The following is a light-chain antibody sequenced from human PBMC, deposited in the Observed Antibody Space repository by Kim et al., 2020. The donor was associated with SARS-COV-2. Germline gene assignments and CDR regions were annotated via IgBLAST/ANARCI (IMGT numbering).Light chain of an antibody. V-gene: IGKV3-15*01. CDR2: DAS. J-gene: IGKJ4*01. CDR1: QSVSSN. Sequence: ETVMTQSPVTLSVSPGEIATLSCRASQSVSSNLAWYQQKPGQAPRLLIYDASTTATGIPARFSGSGSGTEFTLTISSLQSEDFTFYYCQQYTKWPPTFGGGTKVDIK. CDR3: QQYTKWPPT.